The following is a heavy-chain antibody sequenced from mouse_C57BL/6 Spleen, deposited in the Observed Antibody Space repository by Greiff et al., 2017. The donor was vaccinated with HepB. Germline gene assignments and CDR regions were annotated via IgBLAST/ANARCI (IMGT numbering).Heavy chain of an antibody. CDR2: INPNYGTT. Sequence: VQLKQSGPELVKPGASVKISCKASGYSFTDYNMNWVKQSNGKSLEWIGVINPNYGTTTYNQKFKGKATLTVDQSSSTAYMQLNRLTSEDSAVYYCARRDDYDGAWFAYGGQGTLVTVSA. J-gene: IGHJ3*01. CDR1: GYSFTDYN. D-gene: IGHD2-4*01. V-gene: IGHV1-39*01. CDR3: ARRDDYDGAWFAY.